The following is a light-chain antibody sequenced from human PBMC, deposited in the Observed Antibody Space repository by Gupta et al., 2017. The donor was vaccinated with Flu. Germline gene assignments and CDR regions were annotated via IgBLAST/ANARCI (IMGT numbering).Light chain of an antibody. Sequence: EVMLTQSPATLSLSPGERATLSCRASQSVSKYVAWYQQKPGQAPRLLIYDASNRAPGTPARFSGSGSGTDFTLTISSLEPEDFAVYYCQQRSNWPPGYSFGQGTKVGIK. CDR1: QSVSKY. CDR3: QQRSNWPPGYS. V-gene: IGKV3-11*01. CDR2: DAS. J-gene: IGKJ2*03.